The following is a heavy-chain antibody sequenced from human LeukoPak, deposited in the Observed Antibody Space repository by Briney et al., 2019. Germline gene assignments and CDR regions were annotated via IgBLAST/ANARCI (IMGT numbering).Heavy chain of an antibody. D-gene: IGHD6-13*01. CDR1: GGTFSSYA. J-gene: IGHJ4*02. V-gene: IGHV1-69*06. CDR2: IIPIFGTA. CDR3: ARTSYSGSWYEDY. Sequence: SVKVSCKASGGTFSSYAISWVRQAPGQGLEWMGGIIPIFGTANYAQKFQGRVTITADKSTSTAYMELSSLRSEDTAVYYCARTSYSGSWYEDYWGQGTLVTVSS.